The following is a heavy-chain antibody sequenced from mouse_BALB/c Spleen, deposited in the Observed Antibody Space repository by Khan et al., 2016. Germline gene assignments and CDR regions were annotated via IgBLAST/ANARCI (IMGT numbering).Heavy chain of an antibody. D-gene: IGHD1-1*01. Sequence: VQLQQSGTVLARPGASVKMSCKASGYSFTSYWMHWVKQRPGQGLEWIGGIYPGNSDTNYNQKFKGKAKLTAVTSARTAYMELSSLTNEDSAVDYWTRDRDGYCEVWSAGTTVTVSS. CDR1: GYSFTSYW. V-gene: IGHV1-5*01. CDR3: TRDRDGYCEV. CDR2: IYPGNSDT. J-gene: IGHJ1*01.